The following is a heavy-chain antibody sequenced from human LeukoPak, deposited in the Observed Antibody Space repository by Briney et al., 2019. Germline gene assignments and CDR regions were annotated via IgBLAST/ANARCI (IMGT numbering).Heavy chain of an antibody. Sequence: GGSLRLSCAASGFTFSSYAMSWVRQAPGKGLEWVAVISGSGGSTYYADSVKGRFTISRDNSKNTLYLQMNSLRAEDTAVYYCAKVEGVTYGWSFDYWGQGTLVTVSS. V-gene: IGHV3-23*01. CDR2: ISGSGGST. CDR1: GFTFSSYA. CDR3: AKVEGVTYGWSFDY. D-gene: IGHD2-8*02. J-gene: IGHJ4*02.